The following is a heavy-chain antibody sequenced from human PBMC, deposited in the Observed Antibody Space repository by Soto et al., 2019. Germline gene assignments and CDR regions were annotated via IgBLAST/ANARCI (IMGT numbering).Heavy chain of an antibody. CDR2: INPRGCST. Sequence: QVQLVQSGAEVKKPGASVKVSCKASGYTFTSYYMHWVRQAPGQGLEWMGIINPRGCSTSYAQKSQVRVTVTRATARSTVYMELRSLRSDDTAVYYCASRAGSGSYLDYWGQVTLVTVSS. D-gene: IGHD3-10*01. J-gene: IGHJ4*02. V-gene: IGHV1-46*03. CDR1: GYTFTSYY. CDR3: ASRAGSGSYLDY.